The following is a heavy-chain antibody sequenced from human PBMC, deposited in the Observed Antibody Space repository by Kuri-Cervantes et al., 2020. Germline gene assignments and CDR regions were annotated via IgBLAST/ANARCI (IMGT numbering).Heavy chain of an antibody. D-gene: IGHD6-19*01. Sequence: GGSLRLSCAASGFTFSNNWMHWVRQAPGKGLGWVTFIRYDGSNKYYADSVKGRFTISRDNSKNTLYLQMNSLRAEDTAVYYCANKGGNSSGWYHDAFDIWGQGTMVTVSS. CDR3: ANKGGNSSGWYHDAFDI. J-gene: IGHJ3*02. CDR2: IRYDGSNK. V-gene: IGHV3-30*02. CDR1: GFTFSNNW.